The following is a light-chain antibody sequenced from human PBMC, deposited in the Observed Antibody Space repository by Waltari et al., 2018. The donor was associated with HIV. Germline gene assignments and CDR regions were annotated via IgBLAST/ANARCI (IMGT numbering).Light chain of an antibody. Sequence: QSALTQPASVSGSPGQSLTIPCTGTSSDVGGYNYVSWYHQPPGKAHKLRIYDVSKRPSGVSKRFSGSKSGNTASLTISGLQAEDEADYYCSSYTSSSTHVVFGGGTKLTVL. J-gene: IGLJ2*01. CDR2: DVS. CDR1: SSDVGGYNY. CDR3: SSYTSSSTHVV. V-gene: IGLV2-14*01.